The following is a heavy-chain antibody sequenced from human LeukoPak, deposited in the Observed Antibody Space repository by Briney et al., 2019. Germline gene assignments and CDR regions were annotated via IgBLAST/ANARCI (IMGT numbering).Heavy chain of an antibody. Sequence: SETLSLTCTVSGGSISSGGYYWSWIRQPPGKGLEWIGYIYHSGSTYYNPSLKSRVTISVDTSKNQFSLKLSSVTAADTAVYYCARRGYYGSGSSFDYWGQGTLVTVSS. J-gene: IGHJ4*02. D-gene: IGHD3-10*01. CDR2: IYHSGST. CDR3: ARRGYYGSGSSFDY. V-gene: IGHV4-30-2*01. CDR1: GGSISSGGYY.